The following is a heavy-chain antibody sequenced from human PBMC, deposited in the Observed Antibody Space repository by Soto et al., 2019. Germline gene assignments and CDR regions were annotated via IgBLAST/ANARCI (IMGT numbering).Heavy chain of an antibody. CDR3: ATSSMGIAAAGKAYFDY. Sequence: GGSLRLSCGASGFTFSSYAMSWVRQAPGKGLEWVSAISGSGGSTYYADSVKGRFTISRDNSKNTLYLQMNSLRAEDTAVYYCATSSMGIAAAGKAYFDYWGQGTLVTVSS. CDR2: ISGSGGST. J-gene: IGHJ4*02. D-gene: IGHD6-13*01. CDR1: GFTFSSYA. V-gene: IGHV3-23*01.